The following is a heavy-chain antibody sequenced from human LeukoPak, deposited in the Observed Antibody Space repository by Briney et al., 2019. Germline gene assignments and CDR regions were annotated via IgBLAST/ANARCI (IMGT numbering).Heavy chain of an antibody. Sequence: GGSLSLSCAASGFTSSTYWMSWVRQAPGKGLEWVANIKQDGSEKYYVDSVKGRFTISRDSAKNSLYLQMNSLRAEDTAVYYCARERQNKDFWSGGDYWGQGTLVTVSS. CDR2: IKQDGSEK. V-gene: IGHV3-7*01. J-gene: IGHJ4*02. CDR1: GFTSSTYW. D-gene: IGHD3-3*01. CDR3: ARERQNKDFWSGGDY.